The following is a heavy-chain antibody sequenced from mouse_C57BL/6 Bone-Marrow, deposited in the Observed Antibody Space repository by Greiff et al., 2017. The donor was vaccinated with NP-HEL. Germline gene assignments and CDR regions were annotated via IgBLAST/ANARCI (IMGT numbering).Heavy chain of an antibody. D-gene: IGHD1-1*01. J-gene: IGHJ3*01. CDR2: FDPSDGEP. V-gene: IGHV1-52*01. CDR3: ARNGYYYGSPLAY. Sequence: QVQLQQPGAELVGPGSSVKLSCKASGSTFTSYGLHWVRQRPLQGLEWLGNFDPSDGEPNYNQKFKDKATLTVDKSSSTAYMQLSSLTSEDSAVYYCARNGYYYGSPLAYWGQGTLVTVSA. CDR1: GSTFTSYG.